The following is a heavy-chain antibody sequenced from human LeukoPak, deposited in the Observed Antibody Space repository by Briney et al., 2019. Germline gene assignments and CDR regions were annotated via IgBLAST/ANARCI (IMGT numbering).Heavy chain of an antibody. J-gene: IGHJ4*02. V-gene: IGHV3-23*01. CDR1: GFTFSSYV. Sequence: PGGSLRLSCAASGFTFSSYVMGWVRQAPGKGLEWVAGISGYGGGTYYAGSVKGRFTISRDNSKNTLYLQMNSLRAEDTAVYYCAKDSDSSGWDFDYWGQGTLVTVSS. CDR3: AKDSDSSGWDFDY. CDR2: ISGYGGGT. D-gene: IGHD6-19*01.